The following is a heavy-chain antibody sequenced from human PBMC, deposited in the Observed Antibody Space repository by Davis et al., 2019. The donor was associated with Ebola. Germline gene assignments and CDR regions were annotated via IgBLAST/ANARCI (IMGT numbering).Heavy chain of an antibody. CDR1: VITFSSYA. J-gene: IGHJ2*01. Sequence: GESLNISCTDSVITFSSYAMTWVRQAPGKGLEWVSVIYSGGSTYYADSVKGRFTISRDNSKNTLYLQMNSLRAEDTAVYYCATVAANDWYFDLWGRGTLVTVSS. D-gene: IGHD6-19*01. CDR2: IYSGGST. CDR3: ATVAANDWYFDL. V-gene: IGHV3-53*01.